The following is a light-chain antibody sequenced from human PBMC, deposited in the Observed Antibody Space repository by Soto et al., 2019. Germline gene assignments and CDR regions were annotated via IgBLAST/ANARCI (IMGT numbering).Light chain of an antibody. J-gene: IGLJ1*01. Sequence: QSVLTQPASVSGSPGQSITISCAGTSSDFGGYNYVSWYQHHPGKAPKLIIYQVSNRPSGISNRFSGSKSGNTASLTISGLQAEDEADYYCSSYTGRGTRVFGTGTKLTVL. V-gene: IGLV2-14*01. CDR3: SSYTGRGTRV. CDR2: QVS. CDR1: SSDFGGYNY.